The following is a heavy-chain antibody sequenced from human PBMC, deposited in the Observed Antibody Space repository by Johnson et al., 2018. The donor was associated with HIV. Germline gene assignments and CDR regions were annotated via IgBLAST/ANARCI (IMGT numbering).Heavy chain of an antibody. CDR2: ISWNSGSI. J-gene: IGHJ3*02. CDR3: AKIWGDIAATGDAFDI. V-gene: IGHV3-9*01. Sequence: VQLVESGGGLVQPGRSLRLSCAASGFTFDDYAMHWVRQAPGKGLEWVSGISWNSGSIGYADSVKGRFTISRDNAKNSLYLQMNSLRAEDTALYYCAKIWGDIAATGDAFDIWGQGTMVTVSS. CDR1: GFTFDDYA. D-gene: IGHD5-12*01.